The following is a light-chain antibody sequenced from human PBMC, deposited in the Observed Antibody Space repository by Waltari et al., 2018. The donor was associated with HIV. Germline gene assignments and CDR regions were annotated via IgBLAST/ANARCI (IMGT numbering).Light chain of an antibody. CDR1: SGDVGVYNY. CDR3: CSFAGINDWV. V-gene: IGLV2-8*01. Sequence: QSALTQPPSASGSLGQSVTISCIGSSGDVGVYNYVSWYQQHPGKAPKLMIYDVSQRPSGVPDRFSGSKSGNTASLTVSGLQAEDEADYYCCSFAGINDWVFGGGTKLIVL. CDR2: DVS. J-gene: IGLJ3*02.